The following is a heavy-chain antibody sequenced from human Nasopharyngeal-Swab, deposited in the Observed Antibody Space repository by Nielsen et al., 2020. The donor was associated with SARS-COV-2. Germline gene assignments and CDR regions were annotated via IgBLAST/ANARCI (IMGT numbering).Heavy chain of an antibody. CDR1: GGSISSSSYY. V-gene: IGHV4-39*01. Sequence: SETLSLTCTVSGGSISSSSYYWGWIRQPPGKGLEWIGSIYYSGSTYYNPSLKSRVTISVDTTKNQFSLKLSSVTAADTAVYYCAGGTGWLTDSWGQGTLVTVSS. CDR3: AGGTGWLTDS. CDR2: IYYSGST. J-gene: IGHJ4*02. D-gene: IGHD3-9*01.